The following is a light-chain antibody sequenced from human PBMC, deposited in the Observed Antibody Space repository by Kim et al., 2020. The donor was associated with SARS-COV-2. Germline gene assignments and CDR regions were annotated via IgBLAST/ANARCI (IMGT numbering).Light chain of an antibody. Sequence: SASIGDRVHITCRASQYIKNYLAWSQQKPGKGPKLVIFATSALHPVVPSRFSGSGSGTDYTLTITSLQPEDFATYYCQKYDSAPHTFGQGTKLDIK. CDR1: QYIKNY. J-gene: IGKJ2*01. CDR3: QKYDSAPHT. CDR2: ATS. V-gene: IGKV1-27*01.